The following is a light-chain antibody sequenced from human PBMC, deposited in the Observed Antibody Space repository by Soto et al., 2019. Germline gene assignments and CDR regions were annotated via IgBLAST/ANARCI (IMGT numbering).Light chain of an antibody. CDR1: RSDVGAYNY. CDR2: DVS. J-gene: IGLJ1*01. V-gene: IGLV2-14*03. CDR3: SSYTTRANYV. Sequence: QSALTQPASVSGSPGQSITISCSGTRSDVGAYNYVSWYQQNPGQAPKLMIFDVSNRPSGVSDRFSGSKSGNTASLTISGLQADDEADYYCSSYTTRANYVFGTGTKLTVL.